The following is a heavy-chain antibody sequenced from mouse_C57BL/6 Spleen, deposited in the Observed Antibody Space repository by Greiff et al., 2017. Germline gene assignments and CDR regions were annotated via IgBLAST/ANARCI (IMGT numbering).Heavy chain of an antibody. CDR1: GYAFTNYL. CDR3: ARWGTTVVAPYYAMDY. Sequence: VQLVESGAELVRPGTSVKVSCKASGYAFTNYLIEWVKQRPGQGLEWIGVINPGSGGTNYNEKFKGKATLTADNSSSTAYMQLSSLTSEDAAVYFCARWGTTVVAPYYAMDYWGQGTSVTVSS. V-gene: IGHV1-54*01. J-gene: IGHJ4*01. D-gene: IGHD1-1*01. CDR2: INPGSGGT.